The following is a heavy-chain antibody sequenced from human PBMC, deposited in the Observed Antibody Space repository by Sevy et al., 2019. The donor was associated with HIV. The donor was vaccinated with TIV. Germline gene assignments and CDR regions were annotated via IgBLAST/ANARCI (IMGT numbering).Heavy chain of an antibody. V-gene: IGHV7-4-1*02. Sequence: ASVKVSCKASGYTFTSYAMNWVRQAPGQGLEWMGWINTNTGNPTYAQGFTGRFVFSLDTSVSTAYLQISSLKAEDTAVYYCARVAAIYYYYGMDVWGQGTTVTASS. CDR1: GYTFTSYA. CDR2: INTNTGNP. CDR3: ARVAAIYYYYGMDV. J-gene: IGHJ6*02.